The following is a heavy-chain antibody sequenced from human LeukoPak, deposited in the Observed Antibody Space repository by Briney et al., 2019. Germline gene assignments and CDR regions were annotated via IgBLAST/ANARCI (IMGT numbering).Heavy chain of an antibody. CDR3: AKLGAYYSMDV. J-gene: IGHJ6*02. D-gene: IGHD3-16*01. Sequence: GGSLRLSCAASGFIFSSYAMSWVRQAPGKGLEWVSTIGSSGGSTYYADSVEGRFTISRDNSKNTLYLQMSTLRAEDTAVYYCAKLGAYYSMDVWAKGPRSPSP. V-gene: IGHV3-23*01. CDR2: IGSSGGST. CDR1: GFIFSSYA.